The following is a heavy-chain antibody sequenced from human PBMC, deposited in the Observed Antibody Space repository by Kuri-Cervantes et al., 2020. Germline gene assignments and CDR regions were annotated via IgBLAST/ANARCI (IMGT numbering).Heavy chain of an antibody. Sequence: SQTLSLTCAVFGYSISNGYHWGWIRQPPGKGLEWIGSIYHSGSTYYNPSLKSRVTISVDTSKNQFSLKLSSVTAADTAVYYCARVKMVRGRTDAFDIWGQGTMVTVSS. J-gene: IGHJ3*02. V-gene: IGHV4-38-2*01. D-gene: IGHD3-10*01. CDR2: IYHSGST. CDR1: GYSISNGYH. CDR3: ARVKMVRGRTDAFDI.